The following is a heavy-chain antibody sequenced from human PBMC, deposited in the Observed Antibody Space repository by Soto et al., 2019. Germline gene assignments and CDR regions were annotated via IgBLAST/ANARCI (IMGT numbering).Heavy chain of an antibody. CDR3: ARSPYNWNYTLLDY. CDR2: ISSNGGST. Sequence: GGSLRLSCAASGFTFSSYAMHWVRQAPGKGLEYVSAISSNGGSTYYANSVKGRFTISRDNSKNTLYLQMGSLRAEDMAVYYCARSPYNWNYTLLDYWGQGTLVTVSS. J-gene: IGHJ4*02. D-gene: IGHD1-7*01. CDR1: GFTFSSYA. V-gene: IGHV3-64*01.